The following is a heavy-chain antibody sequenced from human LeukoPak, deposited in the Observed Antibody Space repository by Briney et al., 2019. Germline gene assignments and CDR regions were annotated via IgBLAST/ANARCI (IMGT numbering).Heavy chain of an antibody. CDR3: ARHPGQPERRLDC. J-gene: IGHJ4*02. CDR2: IYPNSGGT. CDR1: GYTFTGYY. V-gene: IGHV1-2*02. Sequence: ASVKVSCKASGYTFTGYYIHWVRQAPGQGLEWMGWIYPNSGGTKYAQKFQGRVTMTRDTSISTAYMELSSLASDDTAVYYCARHPGQPERRLDCWGQGTLVTISS. D-gene: IGHD1-1*01.